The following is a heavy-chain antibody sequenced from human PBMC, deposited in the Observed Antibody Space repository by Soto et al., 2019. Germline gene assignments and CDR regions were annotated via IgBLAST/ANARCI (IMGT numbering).Heavy chain of an antibody. CDR1: GFPFTRFS. Sequence: GSLRLSCAASGFPFTRFSMTCVRQAPGKGLEWVSSISSTTNYIYYGDSMKGRFTISRDNAKNSLYLEMNSLRAEDTAVYYCARESEDLTSNFDYWGQGNLVTVSS. J-gene: IGHJ4*02. CDR3: ARESEDLTSNFDY. V-gene: IGHV3-21*06. CDR2: ISSTTNYI.